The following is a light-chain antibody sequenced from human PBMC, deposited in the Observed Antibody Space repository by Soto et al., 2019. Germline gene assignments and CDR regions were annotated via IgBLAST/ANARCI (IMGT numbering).Light chain of an antibody. V-gene: IGLV3-25*02. CDR2: KDS. J-gene: IGLJ3*02. CDR3: QSADSSGTSRV. Sequence: SYELTQPPSVSVSPGQTARITCSGDALPEQYGYWYQQKPGQAPVLVIYKDSERPLGIPERFSGYSSGTTVTLTIRGVQAEDEADYYCQSADSSGTSRVFGGGTKLTVL. CDR1: ALPEQY.